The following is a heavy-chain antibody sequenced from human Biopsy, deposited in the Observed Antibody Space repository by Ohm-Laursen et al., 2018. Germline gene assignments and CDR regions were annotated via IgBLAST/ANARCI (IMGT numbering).Heavy chain of an antibody. CDR1: GGSISSGGSY. V-gene: IGHV4-31*01. Sequence: SQTLSLTCTVSGGSISSGGSYWSWLPPRQGQGLEWIGYFFNSANTYYNLSLKNLITISGDTSKNQFSLKLNSVTAADTAVYYCARGDYFDSNGYFWFDPWGQGTLVTVSS. D-gene: IGHD3-22*01. CDR2: FFNSANT. CDR3: ARGDYFDSNGYFWFDP. J-gene: IGHJ5*02.